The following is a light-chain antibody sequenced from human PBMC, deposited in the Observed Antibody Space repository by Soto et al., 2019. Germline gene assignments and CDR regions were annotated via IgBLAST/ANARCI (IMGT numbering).Light chain of an antibody. V-gene: IGLV2-14*03. J-gene: IGLJ1*01. Sequence: SVLTQPASVSESPGQSITISCTGTSSDVGGYNYVSWYQHHPGKAPKLIIFDVSDRPSGISDRFSASKSGNTASLTISGLQAEDEADYYCCSYSSGSTPWVFGTGTKVTVL. CDR2: DVS. CDR3: CSYSSGSTPWV. CDR1: SSDVGGYNY.